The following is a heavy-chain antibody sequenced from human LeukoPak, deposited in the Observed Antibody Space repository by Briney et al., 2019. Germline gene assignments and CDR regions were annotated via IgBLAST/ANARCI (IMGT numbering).Heavy chain of an antibody. CDR1: GGSISSGSYY. V-gene: IGHV4-61*02. CDR2: IYTSGST. CDR3: ARSEYGLPLDY. D-gene: IGHD4-17*01. Sequence: PSQTLSLTCTVSGGSISSGSYYWSWIRQPAGKGLEWIGRIYTSGSTNYNPSPKSRVTISVDTSKNQFSLKLSSVTAADTAVYYCARSEYGLPLDYWGQGTLVTVSS. J-gene: IGHJ4*02.